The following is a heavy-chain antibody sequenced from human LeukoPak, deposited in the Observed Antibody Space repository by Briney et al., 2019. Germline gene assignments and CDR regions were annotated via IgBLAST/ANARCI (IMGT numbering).Heavy chain of an antibody. CDR1: GFTFNNAW. Sequence: GGSLRLSCAASGFTFNNAWMSWVRQAPGKGLEWVSGDSGSGGRTYYADSVKGRFTISGDNSKNTLYLQMNSLRAEDTAVYYCAKEHSGSYPDPDRENWFDPWGQGTLVTVSS. J-gene: IGHJ5*02. CDR3: AKEHSGSYPDPDRENWFDP. D-gene: IGHD3-10*01. CDR2: DSGSGGRT. V-gene: IGHV3-23*01.